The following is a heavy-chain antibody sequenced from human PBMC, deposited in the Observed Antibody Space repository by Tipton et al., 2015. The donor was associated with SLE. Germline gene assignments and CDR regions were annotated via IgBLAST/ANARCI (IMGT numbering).Heavy chain of an antibody. Sequence: QSGAEVKKPGSSVKVSCKASGGTFGSYAISWVRQAPGQGLEWMGGIIPIFGTANYAQKFQGRVTITTDESTSTAYMELSSLRSEDTAVYYCASGDCSSTSCYRAEYFQHWGQGTLVTVSS. CDR3: ASGDCSSTSCYRAEYFQH. V-gene: IGHV1-69*05. J-gene: IGHJ1*01. D-gene: IGHD2-2*01. CDR1: GGTFGSYA. CDR2: IIPIFGTA.